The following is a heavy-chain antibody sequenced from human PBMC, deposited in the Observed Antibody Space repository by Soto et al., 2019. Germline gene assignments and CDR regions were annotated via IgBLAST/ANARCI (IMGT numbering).Heavy chain of an antibody. CDR3: ARDSGYGSRASVNHYLDY. J-gene: IGHJ4*03. CDR1: RFTLGSYW. D-gene: IGHD3-10*01. V-gene: IGHV3-7*01. Sequence: PAGSMRLSCVASRFTLGSYWPSWVRPAQGQGPEWLANIKWDASEKKYVDSVKGRFTTPRDNANNALYLQMGSLRAEDTAVYYCARDSGYGSRASVNHYLDYWGQGTLVTVAS. CDR2: IKWDASEK.